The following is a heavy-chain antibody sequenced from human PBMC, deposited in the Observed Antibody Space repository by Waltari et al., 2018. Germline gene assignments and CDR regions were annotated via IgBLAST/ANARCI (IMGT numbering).Heavy chain of an antibody. J-gene: IGHJ5*02. CDR3: ARDRNGTLFDP. Sequence: QVQLVESGGGVVQPGRSLRLSCAASGFTFSSYGMHWVRQAPGKGLEWLAVIWYDGSNKYYADSVKGRFTISRDNSKNTLYLQMNSLRAEDTAVYYCARDRNGTLFDPWGQGTLVTVSS. CDR2: IWYDGSNK. D-gene: IGHD2-8*01. V-gene: IGHV3-33*01. CDR1: GFTFSSYG.